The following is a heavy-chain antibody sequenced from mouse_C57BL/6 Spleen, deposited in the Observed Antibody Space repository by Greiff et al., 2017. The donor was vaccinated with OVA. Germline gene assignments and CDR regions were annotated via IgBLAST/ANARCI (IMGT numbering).Heavy chain of an antibody. CDR2: SYPGDGDT. D-gene: IGHD2-5*01. J-gene: IGHJ2*01. CDR1: GYAFSSSW. Sequence: VQLQQSGPELVKPGASVKISCKASGYAFSSSWMNWVKQRPGKGLEWIGRSYPGDGDTNYNGKFKGKATLTADKSSSTAYMQLSSLTSEDSAVYFCARYSNFDYWGQGTTLTVSS. CDR3: ARYSNFDY. V-gene: IGHV1-82*01.